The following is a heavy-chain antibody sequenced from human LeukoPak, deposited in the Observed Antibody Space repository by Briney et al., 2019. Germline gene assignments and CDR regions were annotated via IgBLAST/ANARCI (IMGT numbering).Heavy chain of an antibody. V-gene: IGHV3-23*01. D-gene: IGHD1-1*01. CDR2: ISSSDSNT. CDR1: GFTFSIYD. Sequence: GGSLRLSCAASGFTFSIYDMTWVRQAPGKGLEWVSSISSSDSNTYYGDSVKGRFTISRDNSKHTVYLQMNSLRAEDTALYYCAKQLSTHGSYLFDYWGQGTLVTVYS. J-gene: IGHJ4*02. CDR3: AKQLSTHGSYLFDY.